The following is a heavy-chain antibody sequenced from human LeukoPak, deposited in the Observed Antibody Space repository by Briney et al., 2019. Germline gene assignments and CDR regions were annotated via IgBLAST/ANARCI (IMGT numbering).Heavy chain of an antibody. CDR1: GFTFSSHW. J-gene: IGHJ6*02. V-gene: IGHV3-74*01. CDR2: INGAGSST. CDR3: ARDPYGSGSYLGYYYYGMDV. Sequence: GGSLRLSCAASGFTFSSHWMHWVRQAPGKGLVWVSRINGAGSSTSYADSVKGRFTVSRDNAKNTLNLQMNSLRAEDTAVYYCARDPYGSGSYLGYYYYGMDVWGQGTTVTVSS. D-gene: IGHD3-10*01.